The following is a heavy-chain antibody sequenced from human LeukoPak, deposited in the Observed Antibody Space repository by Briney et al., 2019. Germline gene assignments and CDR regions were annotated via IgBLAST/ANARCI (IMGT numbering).Heavy chain of an antibody. V-gene: IGHV3-7*01. CDR2: IKQDGSEK. J-gene: IGHJ3*02. CDR3: ARARATVTRISSFDI. CDR1: GFTLSSRDW. Sequence: GGSLRLSCVASGFTLSSRDWMTWVRQAPGKGLEWVANIKQDGSEKNYVDSVKGRFTISRDNAKNSVDLQMNSLRVEDTAVYYCARARATVTRISSFDIWGQGTMVTVSS. D-gene: IGHD4-17*01.